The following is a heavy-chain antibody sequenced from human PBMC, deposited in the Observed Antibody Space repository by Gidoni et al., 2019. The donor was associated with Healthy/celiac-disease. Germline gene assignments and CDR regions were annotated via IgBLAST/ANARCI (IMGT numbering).Heavy chain of an antibody. V-gene: IGHV4-39*01. CDR1: GGSISSSTYY. Sequence: QLQLQESGPGLVKPSETLSLTCPVSGGSISSSTYYWGWIRQPPGKGLEWIGTIYYSGSTYYNPSLKSRVTISVDTSKNQFSLKLSSVTAADTAVYYCARFLSDSNYVHAPPVWFDPWGQGTLVTVSS. J-gene: IGHJ5*02. D-gene: IGHD4-4*01. CDR2: IYYSGST. CDR3: ARFLSDSNYVHAPPVWFDP.